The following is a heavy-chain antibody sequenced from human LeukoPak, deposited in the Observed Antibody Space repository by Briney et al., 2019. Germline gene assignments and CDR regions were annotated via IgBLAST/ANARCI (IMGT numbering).Heavy chain of an antibody. V-gene: IGHV3-23*01. J-gene: IGHJ3*02. CDR2: ISGSGGST. Sequence: GGSLRLSCAASGFTFSSYAMSWVRQAPGKGLEWVSAISGSGGSTYYADSVKGRFTISRDNSKNTLYLQMNTLGPEDTAVYYCARCPTSSGPDIWGQGTMVTVSS. CDR3: ARCPTSSGPDI. D-gene: IGHD3-3*01. CDR1: GFTFSSYA.